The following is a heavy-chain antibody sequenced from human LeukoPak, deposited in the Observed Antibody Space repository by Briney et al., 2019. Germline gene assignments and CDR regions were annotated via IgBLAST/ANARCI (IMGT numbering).Heavy chain of an antibody. CDR1: GFTFSGYA. CDR3: ARGRGYCSSTSCHSPDY. Sequence: GGSLRLSCAASGFTFSGYAMYWVREAPGKGLGWAAVIYYGGSDKYYASSVNGRFTISIDNSKNTLYVQMNSLRAEDTAVYYCARGRGYCSSTSCHSPDYWGQGTLVTVSS. J-gene: IGHJ4*02. D-gene: IGHD2-2*01. V-gene: IGHV3-30*04. CDR2: IYYGGSDK.